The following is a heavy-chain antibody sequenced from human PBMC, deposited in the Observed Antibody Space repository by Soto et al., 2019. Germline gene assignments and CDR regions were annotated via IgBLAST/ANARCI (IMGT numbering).Heavy chain of an antibody. Sequence: GGSLRLSCAASGFTFSSYAMHWVRQAPGKGLEWVAVISYDGSNKYYADSVKGRFTISRDNSKNTLYLQMNSLRAEDTAVYYCARSLFPTWIQLWSERGMDVWGQGTTVTVSS. J-gene: IGHJ6*02. V-gene: IGHV3-30-3*01. CDR2: ISYDGSNK. CDR3: ARSLFPTWIQLWSERGMDV. CDR1: GFTFSSYA. D-gene: IGHD5-18*01.